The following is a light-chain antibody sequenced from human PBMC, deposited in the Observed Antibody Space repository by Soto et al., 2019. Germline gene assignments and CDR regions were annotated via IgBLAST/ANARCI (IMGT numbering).Light chain of an antibody. CDR2: SNN. V-gene: IGLV1-44*01. Sequence: QSVLTQPPSASGTPGQRVTISCYGSSSNIGSNTVNWYQQLPGTAPKLLIYSNNQRPSGVPDRFSGSKSGTSASLAISGLQSEDEADYYCASLDDSLNGYVFGTGTKLTVL. CDR3: ASLDDSLNGYV. J-gene: IGLJ1*01. CDR1: SSNIGSNT.